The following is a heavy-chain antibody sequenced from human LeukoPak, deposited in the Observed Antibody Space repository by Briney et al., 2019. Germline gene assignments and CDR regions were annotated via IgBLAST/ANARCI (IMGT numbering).Heavy chain of an antibody. D-gene: IGHD3-22*01. CDR1: GGSISSGGYY. CDR3: ARAAPYYDSSGRVYYGMDV. CDR2: IYYSGST. Sequence: SETLSLTCTVSGGSISSGGYYRSWIRQHPGKGLEWIGYIYYSGSTYYNPSLKSRVTISVDTSKNQFSLKLSSVTAADTAVYYCARAAPYYDSSGRVYYGMDVWGQGTTVTVSS. V-gene: IGHV4-31*03. J-gene: IGHJ6*02.